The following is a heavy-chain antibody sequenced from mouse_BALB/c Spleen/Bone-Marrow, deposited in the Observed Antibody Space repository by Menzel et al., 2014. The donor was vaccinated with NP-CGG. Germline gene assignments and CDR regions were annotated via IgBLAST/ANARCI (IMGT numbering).Heavy chain of an antibody. J-gene: IGHJ3*01. CDR1: GYSFTNYW. Sequence: QVQLKESGAELVRPGASVKLSCKASGYSFTNYWMNWVKQRPGQGLEWIGMIHPSDSETRLNQKFKDKATLTVDKSSSTAYMQLSSPTSEDSAVYSCARFGNYEGFAYWGQGTLVTVSA. CDR2: IHPSDSET. V-gene: IGHV1-74*01. D-gene: IGHD2-1*01. CDR3: ARFGNYEGFAY.